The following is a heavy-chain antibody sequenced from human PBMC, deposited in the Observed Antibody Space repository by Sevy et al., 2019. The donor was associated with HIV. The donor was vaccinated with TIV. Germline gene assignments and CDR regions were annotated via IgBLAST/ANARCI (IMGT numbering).Heavy chain of an antibody. CDR2: IRSKANSYAT. J-gene: IGHJ6*02. Sequence: GGSLRLSCAASGFTFSGSAMHWVRQASGKGLERVGRIRSKANSYATAYAASVKGRFTISRDDSKNTAYLQMNSLKTEDTAVYYCTRNQVYCSSTSCYAGHPFYYYYGMDVWGQGTTVTVSS. V-gene: IGHV3-73*01. CDR3: TRNQVYCSSTSCYAGHPFYYYYGMDV. CDR1: GFTFSGSA. D-gene: IGHD2-2*01.